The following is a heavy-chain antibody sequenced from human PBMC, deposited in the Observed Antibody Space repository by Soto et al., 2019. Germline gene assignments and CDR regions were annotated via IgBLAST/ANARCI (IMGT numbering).Heavy chain of an antibody. V-gene: IGHV5-51*01. Sequence: EVQLVQSGAEVKKPGESLKISCKGSGYSFTSYWIGWVRQMPGKGLEWMGIICPGDSDTRYSPSFQGQVTISADKSISTAYLQWSSLKASDTAMYYCATLGTTVTTFTNYGMDVWGQGTTVTVSS. CDR2: ICPGDSDT. J-gene: IGHJ6*02. D-gene: IGHD4-17*01. CDR3: ATLGTTVTTFTNYGMDV. CDR1: GYSFTSYW.